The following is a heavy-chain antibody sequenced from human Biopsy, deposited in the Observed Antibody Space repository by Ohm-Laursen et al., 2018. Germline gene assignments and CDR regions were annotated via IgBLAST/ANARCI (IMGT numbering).Heavy chain of an antibody. D-gene: IGHD3-16*01. J-gene: IGHJ4*02. CDR3: AKDTCADLRGRSGWDGVDY. Sequence: SLSLSCAASGFTFNDYAMHWVRQAPGQGLEWVSGISWNSNNIVYADSVKGRFTISRDNARNSLYLQIKSLRTEDTAFYYCAKDTCADLRGRSGWDGVDYWGQGTMVTVSS. V-gene: IGHV3-9*01. CDR1: GFTFNDYA. CDR2: ISWNSNNI.